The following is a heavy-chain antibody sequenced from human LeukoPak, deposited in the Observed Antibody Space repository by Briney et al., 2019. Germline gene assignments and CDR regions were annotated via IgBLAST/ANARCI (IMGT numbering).Heavy chain of an antibody. CDR2: ISGSGGST. J-gene: IGHJ4*02. CDR3: ARDSEYYYDSSGYYPTPGAFDY. Sequence: GGSLRLSCAASGFTFSSYAMSWVRQAPGKGLEWVSAISGSGGSTYYADSVKGRFTISRDNSKNTLYLQMNSLRAEDTAVYYCARDSEYYYDSSGYYPTPGAFDYWGQGTLVTVSS. D-gene: IGHD3-22*01. CDR1: GFTFSSYA. V-gene: IGHV3-23*01.